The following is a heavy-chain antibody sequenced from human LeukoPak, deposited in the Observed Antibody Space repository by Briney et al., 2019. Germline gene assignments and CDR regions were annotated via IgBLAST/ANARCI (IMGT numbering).Heavy chain of an antibody. J-gene: IGHJ5*02. D-gene: IGHD3-22*01. CDR3: AKDFGYYDSSGYYSS. V-gene: IGHV3-43*02. CDR1: GFTFDDYA. CDR2: ISGDGGST. Sequence: GGSLRLSCAASGFTFDDYAMHWVRQAPGKGLEWVSLISGDGGSTYYADSVKSRFTISRDNSKNSLYLQMNSLRTEDTALYYCAKDFGYYDSSGYYSSWGQGTLVTVSS.